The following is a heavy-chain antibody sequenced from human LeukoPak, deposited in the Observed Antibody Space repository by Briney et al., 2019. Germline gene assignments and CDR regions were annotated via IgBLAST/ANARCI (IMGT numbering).Heavy chain of an antibody. CDR2: IYYSGRT. D-gene: IGHD3-16*01. CDR3: ARQVAGGEPTDPNWLDS. CDR1: GDSISSGSQF. V-gene: IGHV4-39*07. J-gene: IGHJ5*01. Sequence: SETLSLTCTVAGDSISSGSQFWGWIRLPPGNGLEWIGSIYYSGRTYYTPSLKSRVTMSLDTSKNQFSLRLTSVTAADTAVYYCARQVAGGEPTDPNWLDSWGQGTLVSVSS.